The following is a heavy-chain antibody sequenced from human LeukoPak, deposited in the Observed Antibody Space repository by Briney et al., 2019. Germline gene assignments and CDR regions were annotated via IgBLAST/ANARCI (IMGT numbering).Heavy chain of an antibody. CDR3: AKWGDYDILTGYYDSDY. D-gene: IGHD3-9*01. CDR2: VSGRDDST. V-gene: IGHV3-23*01. CDR1: GFTFRNYA. J-gene: IGHJ4*02. Sequence: PGASLRLSCAAPGFTFRNYAMSWVRQAPGKGLEWVSAVSGRDDSTYYADSVKGRFTISRDNSKNTLYLQMNSLRAEDTAVYYCAKWGDYDILTGYYDSDYWGQGTLVTVSS.